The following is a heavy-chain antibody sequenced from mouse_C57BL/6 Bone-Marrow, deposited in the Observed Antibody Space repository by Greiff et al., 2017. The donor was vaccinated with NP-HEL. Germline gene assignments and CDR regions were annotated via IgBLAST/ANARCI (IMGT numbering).Heavy chain of an antibody. V-gene: IGHV5-4*01. CDR2: ISDGGSYT. J-gene: IGHJ4*01. CDR3: AITTVVATDYAMDY. CDR1: GFTFSSYA. D-gene: IGHD1-1*01. Sequence: EVQVVESGGGLVKPGGSLKLSCAASGFTFSSYAMSWVRQTPEKRLEWVATISDGGSYTYYPDNVKGRFTISRDNAKNNLYLQMSHLKSEDTAMYYCAITTVVATDYAMDYWGQGTSVTVSS.